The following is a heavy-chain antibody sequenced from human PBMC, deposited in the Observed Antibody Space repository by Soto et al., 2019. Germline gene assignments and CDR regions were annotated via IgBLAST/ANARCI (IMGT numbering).Heavy chain of an antibody. V-gene: IGHV3-9*01. CDR1: GFTFDDYG. CDR2: ISRNSGSI. CDR3: ARFRGGFEI. Sequence: EVQVVESGGGLVQPGRSLRLSCAASGFTFDDYGVHWVRQGPGKGLEWVSGISRNSGSIGYADSVKGRFTMSRDNAKNSLYLQMNSLRGEDTALYYCARFRGGFEIWGQGTMVTVAS. J-gene: IGHJ3*02. D-gene: IGHD2-21*01.